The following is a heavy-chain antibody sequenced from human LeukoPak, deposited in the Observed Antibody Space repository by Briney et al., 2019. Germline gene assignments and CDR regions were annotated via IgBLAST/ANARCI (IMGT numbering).Heavy chain of an antibody. D-gene: IGHD6-19*01. J-gene: IGHJ5*02. CDR1: GFTFSSYW. CDR2: IKQDGSEK. V-gene: IGHV3-7*01. Sequence: GGSLRLSCAASGFTFSSYWMSWVRQAPGKGLEWVAHIKQDGSEKYYVDSVKGRFTISRDNAKNSLYLQMNSLRAEDTAVYYCARDPDSGWSTNWFDPWGQGTLVTVSS. CDR3: ARDPDSGWSTNWFDP.